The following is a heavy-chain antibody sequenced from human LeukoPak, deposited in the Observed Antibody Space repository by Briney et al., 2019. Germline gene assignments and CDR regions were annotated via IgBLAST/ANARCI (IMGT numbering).Heavy chain of an antibody. D-gene: IGHD6-19*01. J-gene: IGHJ3*02. CDR3: AKLAVAPVRGAFDI. CDR2: IRYDGSNK. CDR1: GFTFSSYG. Sequence: GGSLRLSCAASGFTFSSYGMHWVRQAPGKGLEWVAFIRYDGSNKYYADSVKGRFTISRDNSKNTLYLQMNSLRAEDTAVYYCAKLAVAPVRGAFDIWGQGTMVTVSS. V-gene: IGHV3-30*02.